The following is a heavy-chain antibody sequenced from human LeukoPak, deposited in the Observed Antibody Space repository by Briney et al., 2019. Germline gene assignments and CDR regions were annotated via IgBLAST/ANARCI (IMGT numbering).Heavy chain of an antibody. Sequence: ASVKVSCKASGYTFTSYGISWVRQAPGQGLEWMGWISAYNGNTNYAQKLQGRVTMTEDTSTDTAYMELGSLRSEDTAVYYCATVPLVATNINWGQGTLVTVSS. CDR2: ISAYNGNT. D-gene: IGHD5-12*01. CDR1: GYTFTSYG. CDR3: ATVPLVATNIN. V-gene: IGHV1-18*01. J-gene: IGHJ4*02.